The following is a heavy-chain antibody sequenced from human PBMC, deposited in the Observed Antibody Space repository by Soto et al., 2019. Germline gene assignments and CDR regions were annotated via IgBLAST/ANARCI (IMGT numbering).Heavy chain of an antibody. D-gene: IGHD2-21*02. CDR1: GYTSTSYA. Sequence: QVQLVQSGAEEKKPGASVKVSCKASGYTSTSYAMHWVRQAPGQRLEWMGWINAGNGNTKYSQKFQGRVTITRHTSASTAYMELSSLRSEDTAVYYCARSIVVVTALDYWGQGTLVTVSS. CDR3: ARSIVVVTALDY. J-gene: IGHJ4*02. V-gene: IGHV1-3*05. CDR2: INAGNGNT.